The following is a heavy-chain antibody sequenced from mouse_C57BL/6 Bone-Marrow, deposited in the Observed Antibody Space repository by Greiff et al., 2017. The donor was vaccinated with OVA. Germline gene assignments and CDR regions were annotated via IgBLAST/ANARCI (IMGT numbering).Heavy chain of an antibody. Sequence: EVKLQESGPGLVKPSQSLSLTCSVTGYSITSGYYWNWIRQFPGNKLEWMGYISYDGSNNYNPSLKNRIPITRDTSKNQFFLKLNSVTTEDTATYYCARVGDVHYWGQGTTLTVSS. CDR3: ARVGDVHY. CDR2: ISYDGSN. J-gene: IGHJ2*01. CDR1: GYSITSGYY. V-gene: IGHV3-6*01.